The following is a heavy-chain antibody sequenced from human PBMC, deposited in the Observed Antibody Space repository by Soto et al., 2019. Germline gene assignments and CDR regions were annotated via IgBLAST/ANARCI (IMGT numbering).Heavy chain of an antibody. CDR2: ISAYNGNT. Sequence: ASEKVACKASGYTFTSYGISSVRQAAGQGLEWMGWISAYNGNTNYAQKLKGRVTMTTDTSTSTAYMELRSLRSEDTAVYYCARVGGLEVTPLAFDIGGQGSMVTVSS. V-gene: IGHV1-18*01. J-gene: IGHJ3*02. CDR3: ARVGGLEVTPLAFDI. CDR1: GYTFTSYG. D-gene: IGHD3-16*01.